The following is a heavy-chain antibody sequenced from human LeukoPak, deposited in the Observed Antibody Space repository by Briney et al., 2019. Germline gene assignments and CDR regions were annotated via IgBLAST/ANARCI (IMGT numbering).Heavy chain of an antibody. CDR1: GHSFSTDW. CDR2: IYAGDSET. V-gene: IGHV5-51*01. Sequence: GESLKISCKGSGHSFSTDWIAWVRQMPGKGLEWMGVIYAGDSETRYSPSFQGQVTISADKSISTAYLQWSSLKASDSAMYYCARGATALPNFDYWGQGTLVTVSS. CDR3: ARGATALPNFDY. D-gene: IGHD1-26*01. J-gene: IGHJ4*02.